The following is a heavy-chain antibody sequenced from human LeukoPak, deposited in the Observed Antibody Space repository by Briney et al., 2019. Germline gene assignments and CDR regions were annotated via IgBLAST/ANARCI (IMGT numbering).Heavy chain of an antibody. CDR3: ARDLLTGTAGY. D-gene: IGHD1-20*01. V-gene: IGHV1-69*05. Sequence: SVKVSCKASRGTFSSYAISWVRQAPGQGLEWMGRIIPIFGTANYAQKFHGRVTITTDESTSTAYMELSSLRSEDTAVYYCARDLLTGTAGYWGQGTLVTASS. CDR2: IIPIFGTA. J-gene: IGHJ4*02. CDR1: RGTFSSYA.